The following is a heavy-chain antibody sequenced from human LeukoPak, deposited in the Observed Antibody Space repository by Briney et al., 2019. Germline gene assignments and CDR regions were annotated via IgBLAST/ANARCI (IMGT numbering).Heavy chain of an antibody. D-gene: IGHD6-6*01. J-gene: IGHJ4*02. CDR2: INHSGST. V-gene: IGHV4-4*02. Sequence: SETLSLTCAVSGGSISSSNWWSWVRQPPGKGLEWIGEINHSGSTNYNPSLKSRVTISVDTSKNQFSLKLSSVTAADTAVYYCARGRPSIAARGYFDYWGQGTLVTVSS. CDR1: GGSISSSNW. CDR3: ARGRPSIAARGYFDY.